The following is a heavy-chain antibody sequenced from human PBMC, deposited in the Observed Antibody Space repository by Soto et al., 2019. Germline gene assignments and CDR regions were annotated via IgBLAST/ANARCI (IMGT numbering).Heavy chain of an antibody. V-gene: IGHV3-64D*06. CDR2: ISSNGDST. D-gene: IGHD3-9*01. CDR1: GFTFSSYA. CDR3: VKSPGILNGYLDL. J-gene: IGHJ5*02. Sequence: GGSLRLSCSASGFTFSSYAMHLVRQAPGKGLEYVSAISSNGDSTYYADSVKGRFTISRDNSWNTLYLQMGSLRAEDTAVYYCVKSPGILNGYLDLWGQGTLVTVSS.